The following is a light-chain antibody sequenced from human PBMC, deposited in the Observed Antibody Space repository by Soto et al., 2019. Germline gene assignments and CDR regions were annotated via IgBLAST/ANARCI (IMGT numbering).Light chain of an antibody. CDR1: TGPVTSGHW. V-gene: IGLV7-46*01. CDR3: SLSYSGVRV. CDR2: DTN. Sequence: QTVVTQEPSLTMSPGGTVTLTCGSSTGPVTSGHWPYWFQQKPGQVPRPLIYDTNNRHSWTPARFSGSLLGGTPALILSGARPEDEADYYCSLSYSGVRVFGGGTKLTVL. J-gene: IGLJ3*02.